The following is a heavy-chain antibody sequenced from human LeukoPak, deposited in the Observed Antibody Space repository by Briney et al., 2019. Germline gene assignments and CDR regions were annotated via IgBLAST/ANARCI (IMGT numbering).Heavy chain of an antibody. V-gene: IGHV3-23*01. J-gene: IGHJ4*02. D-gene: IGHD2-2*01. Sequence: AGGSLRLSCAASGFTFSTYAMTWVRQAPGKGLEWVSAISGNGGSTYSADSVKGRFTISRDNSKNTLYLQMNSLTAEDTAVYYCARGPVVPSATYFFDYWGKGTLVVVSS. CDR1: GFTFSTYA. CDR3: ARGPVVPSATYFFDY. CDR2: ISGNGGST.